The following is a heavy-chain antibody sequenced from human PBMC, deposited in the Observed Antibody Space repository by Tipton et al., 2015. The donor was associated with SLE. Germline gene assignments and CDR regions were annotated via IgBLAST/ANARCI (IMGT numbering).Heavy chain of an antibody. Sequence: GSLRLSCEASGFTFSSYEMNWVRQAPGKGLEWISYINGVGSTIYYADSVKGRFTISRDNAKNSLYLQMNSLRAEDTALYYCAREAMTTIPYYFDSWGQGTLVTVSS. J-gene: IGHJ4*02. CDR2: INGVGSTI. CDR1: GFTFSSYE. D-gene: IGHD5-24*01. V-gene: IGHV3-48*03. CDR3: AREAMTTIPYYFDS.